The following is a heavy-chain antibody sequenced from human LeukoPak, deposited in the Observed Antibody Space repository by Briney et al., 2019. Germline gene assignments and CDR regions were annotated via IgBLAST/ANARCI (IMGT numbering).Heavy chain of an antibody. Sequence: SGGSLRLSCAASGFTFSSYSMNWARQAPGKGLEWVSSISSSSYIYYGDSVKGRFTISRDNAKDSLYLQMNSLRAEDTAVYYRARDYEIYWGQGTLVTVSS. CDR3: ARDYEIY. V-gene: IGHV3-21*01. CDR1: GFTFSSYS. J-gene: IGHJ4*02. D-gene: IGHD5-12*01. CDR2: ISSSSYI.